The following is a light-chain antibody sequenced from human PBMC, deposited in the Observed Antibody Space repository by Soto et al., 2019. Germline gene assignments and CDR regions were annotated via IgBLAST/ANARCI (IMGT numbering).Light chain of an antibody. CDR1: QSVSSSS. Sequence: EIVLTQSPGTLSLSPGERATLSCRASQSVSSSSLAWYQQKPGRAPRLLIFGTSTRATGIPDRFSGSGSGTDFTLNVSGLETEDFAVYYCQQYGSSPWTFGQGTKVEIK. J-gene: IGKJ1*01. CDR3: QQYGSSPWT. V-gene: IGKV3-20*01. CDR2: GTS.